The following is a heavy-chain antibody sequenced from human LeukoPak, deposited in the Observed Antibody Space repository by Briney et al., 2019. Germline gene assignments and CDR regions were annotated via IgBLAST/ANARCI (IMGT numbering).Heavy chain of an antibody. V-gene: IGHV3-23*01. J-gene: IGHJ4*02. D-gene: IGHD7-27*01. CDR3: VSRAGSPWGPFDD. CDR2: ISRGGVIT. Sequence: GGSLRLSCAASGFTFSDYAINWVRQAPGKGLEWDSSISRGGVITYYADSVKGRFTISRDNSNNTLYLHMNRLRAEDTAVYYCVSRAGSPWGPFDDWGQGTLVTVSS. CDR1: GFTFSDYA.